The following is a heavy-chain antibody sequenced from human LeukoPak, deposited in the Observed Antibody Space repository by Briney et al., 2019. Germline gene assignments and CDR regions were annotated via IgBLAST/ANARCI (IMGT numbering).Heavy chain of an antibody. V-gene: IGHV1-18*01. CDR2: ISAYNGNT. J-gene: IGHJ5*02. Sequence: ASVKVSCKASGYTFTSYGIGWVRQAPGQGLEWMGWISAYNGNTNYAQKLQGRVTMTTDTSTSTAYMELRSLRSDDTAVYYCARRAITIFGVPNLPGKNWFDPWGQGTLVTVSS. CDR3: ARRAITIFGVPNLPGKNWFDP. CDR1: GYTFTSYG. D-gene: IGHD3-3*01.